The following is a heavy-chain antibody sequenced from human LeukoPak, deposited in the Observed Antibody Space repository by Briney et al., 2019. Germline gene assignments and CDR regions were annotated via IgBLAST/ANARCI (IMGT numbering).Heavy chain of an antibody. CDR2: ISSSSSYT. D-gene: IGHD6-19*01. V-gene: IGHV3-11*06. CDR1: RFTFSGYY. J-gene: IGHJ5*02. Sequence: PGGSLRLSCAASRFTFSGYYMSWIRQAPGKGLEWVSYISSSSSYTNYADSVKGRFTISRDNAKNSLYLQMNSWRAEDTAVYYCAKGRSGWYPAWFDPWGQGTLVTVSS. CDR3: AKGRSGWYPAWFDP.